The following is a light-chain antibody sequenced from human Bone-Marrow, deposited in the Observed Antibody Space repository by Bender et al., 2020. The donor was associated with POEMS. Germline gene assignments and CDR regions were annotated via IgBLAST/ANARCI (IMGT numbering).Light chain of an antibody. CDR1: SSDIGTYDY. CDR3: SSYTSSSTLEVV. CDR2: DVS. J-gene: IGLJ2*01. Sequence: QSALTQPASVSGSPGQSITISCTGTSSDIGTYDYVSWYQQHPGKDPKLMIYDVSNRPSGVSNRFSGSKSGNTASLTISGLQAEDEADYYCSSYTSSSTLEVVFGGGTKLTVL. V-gene: IGLV2-14*03.